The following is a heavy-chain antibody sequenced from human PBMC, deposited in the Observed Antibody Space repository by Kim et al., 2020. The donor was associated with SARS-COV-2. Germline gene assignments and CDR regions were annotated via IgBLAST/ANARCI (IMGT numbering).Heavy chain of an antibody. Sequence: ASVKVSCKASGYTFTWYSMHWVRQAPGQRXXWXXXIXAGNGHTKYSQKFXGRXTITRDTSASTAYMEXSSLTSEDTAXYXXXRDDTYELLXNYYYSGMDVWGQGTTVT. CDR2: IXAGNGHT. J-gene: IGHJ6*02. CDR3: XRDDTYELLXNYYYSGMDV. V-gene: IGHV1-3*01. D-gene: IGHD2-2*01. CDR1: GYTFTWYS.